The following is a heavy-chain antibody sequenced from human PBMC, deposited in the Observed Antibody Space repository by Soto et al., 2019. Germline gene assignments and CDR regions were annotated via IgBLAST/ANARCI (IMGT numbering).Heavy chain of an antibody. Sequence: PSETLSLTCTVSGGSISSYYWSWIRQPPGKGLEWIGYIYYSGSTNYNPSLKSRVTISVDTSKNQFSLKLSSVTAADTAVYYCAKDPVPTTTGNWFDPWGQGTLVTVSS. CDR1: GGSISSYY. CDR3: AKDPVPTTTGNWFDP. D-gene: IGHD1-26*01. CDR2: IYYSGST. V-gene: IGHV4-59*01. J-gene: IGHJ5*02.